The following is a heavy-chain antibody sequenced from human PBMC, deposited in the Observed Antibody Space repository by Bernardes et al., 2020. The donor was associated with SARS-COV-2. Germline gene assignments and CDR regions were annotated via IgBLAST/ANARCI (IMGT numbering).Heavy chain of an antibody. CDR1: GGSIRRGGYY. CDR2: IYRSGST. V-gene: IGHV4-31*03. Sequence: LSLTCTVSGGSIRRGGYYWNWIRQHPGKGLEWIGYIYRSGSTHYNPSLKSRVTISVDTSKNQFSLKLTSVTAADTAVYHCARDRGPIAATGFDPWGQGTLVTVSS. CDR3: ARDRGPIAATGFDP. D-gene: IGHD6-13*01. J-gene: IGHJ5*02.